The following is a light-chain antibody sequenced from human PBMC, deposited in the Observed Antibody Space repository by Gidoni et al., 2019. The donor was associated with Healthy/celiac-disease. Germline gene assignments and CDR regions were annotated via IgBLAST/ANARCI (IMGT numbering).Light chain of an antibody. CDR1: QRVSSY. J-gene: IGKJ4*01. V-gene: IGKV3-11*01. Sequence: EIVLTQSPATLSLSPGERATLSCRASQRVSSYLAWYQQKPGQAPRLLIYDASNRATGIPARFSGSGSGTDFTLTISSLEPEDFAVYYCQQRSTWPLTFXGXTKVEIK. CDR3: QQRSTWPLT. CDR2: DAS.